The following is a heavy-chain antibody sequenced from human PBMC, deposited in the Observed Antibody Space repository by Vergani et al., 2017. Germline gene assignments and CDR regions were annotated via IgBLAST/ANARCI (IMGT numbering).Heavy chain of an antibody. Sequence: EVQLQESGGGLVKPGGSLRVSCAASGFSFSTYSINWVRQAPGKGLEWVSSISGRSNYIYYADSLKGRFTISRDNSKNSVYLQMNSLRDEDRGVYYCARISGGSAPYLHYWGQGTLVTVAS. CDR2: ISGRSNYI. CDR3: ARISGGSAPYLHY. D-gene: IGHD2-15*01. CDR1: GFSFSTYS. J-gene: IGHJ1*01. V-gene: IGHV3-21*03.